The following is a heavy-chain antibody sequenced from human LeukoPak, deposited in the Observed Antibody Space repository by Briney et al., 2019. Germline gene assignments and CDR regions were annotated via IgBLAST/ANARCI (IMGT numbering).Heavy chain of an antibody. V-gene: IGHV4-59*02. CDR3: ARQKKGLQRVDTGFDS. CDR1: GGSVNNYY. J-gene: IGHJ4*02. D-gene: IGHD2-15*01. CDR2: VYYTGST. Sequence: PSETLSLTCTVSGGSVNNYYWFWIWQFPGKGLEYIGYVYYTGSTDYNPSLESRVTISVDTSKNQFSLKLRSVTAADTATYYCARQKKGLQRVDTGFDSWGQGTLVIVSS.